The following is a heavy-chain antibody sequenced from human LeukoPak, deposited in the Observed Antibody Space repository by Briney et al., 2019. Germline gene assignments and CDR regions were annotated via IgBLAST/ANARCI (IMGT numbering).Heavy chain of an antibody. V-gene: IGHV4-59*12. CDR1: GGSNRSYY. CDR3: AREGIYCSSTSCPLDWFDP. J-gene: IGHJ5*02. Sequence: SETLSLTCTVSGGSNRSYYWSWIRQPPGKGLEWIGYIYYSGSTNYNPSLKSRVTMSVDTSKNQFSLKLSSVTAADTAVYYCAREGIYCSSTSCPLDWFDPWGQGTLVTVSS. D-gene: IGHD2-2*01. CDR2: IYYSGST.